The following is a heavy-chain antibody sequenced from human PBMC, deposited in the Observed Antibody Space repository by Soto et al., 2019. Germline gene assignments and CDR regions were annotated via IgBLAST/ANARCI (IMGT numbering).Heavy chain of an antibody. CDR2: VNPSGGHT. Sequence: QVQLMQSGAEVKKPGASVKVSCKASGDTFTDYYIHWVRQAPGQGLEWMGTVNPSGGHTTYAQHFMGRVTMTRDTSTSTLYNELTSLTSDDTAIYYCARGGHVVVVTAALDYWGQGTLVTGSS. J-gene: IGHJ4*02. CDR1: GDTFTDYY. D-gene: IGHD2-21*02. V-gene: IGHV1-46*01. CDR3: ARGGHVVVVTAALDY.